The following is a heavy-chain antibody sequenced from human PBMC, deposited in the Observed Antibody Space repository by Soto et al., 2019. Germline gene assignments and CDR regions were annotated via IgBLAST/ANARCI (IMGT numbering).Heavy chain of an antibody. D-gene: IGHD6-19*01. J-gene: IGHJ4*02. V-gene: IGHV1-2*02. Sequence: QVQLVQSGAEVKKPGASVKVSCKASGYTFTGYYMHWVRQAPGQGLEWMGWVNPNSGGTNYAQKFQGRVTMTRDTSISTAYMELSRLRSDDTAVYYCARGGSCSGWYCYFDYWGQGTLVTVSS. CDR1: GYTFTGYY. CDR2: VNPNSGGT. CDR3: ARGGSCSGWYCYFDY.